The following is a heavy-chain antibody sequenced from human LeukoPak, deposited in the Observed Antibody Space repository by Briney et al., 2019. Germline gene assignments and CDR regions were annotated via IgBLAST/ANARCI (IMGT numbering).Heavy chain of an antibody. V-gene: IGHV3-7*02. Sequence: GGSLRLSCEASGFTFTNYWMGWVRQAPGKGLEWVANINQDGSETYFVDSVKGRFTISRDNAKNSLYLQMNSLRAEDTAVYYCARADYWGQGTLVTVSS. J-gene: IGHJ4*02. CDR3: ARADY. CDR1: GFTFTNYW. CDR2: INQDGSET.